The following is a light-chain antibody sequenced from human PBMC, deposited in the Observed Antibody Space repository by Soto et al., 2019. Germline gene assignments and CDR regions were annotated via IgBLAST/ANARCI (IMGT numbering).Light chain of an antibody. Sequence: QSALTQPRSVSGSPGQSVTVSCTGTSRDVAVYSNVSWFQQHPGKAPQILIYDVTKRPSGVPDRFSGSKSGNTAALTISGLQAEDEAEYFCSSYAGSYTWIFGSGTKVTVL. CDR2: DVT. CDR1: SRDVAVYSN. V-gene: IGLV2-11*01. CDR3: SSYAGSYTWI. J-gene: IGLJ1*01.